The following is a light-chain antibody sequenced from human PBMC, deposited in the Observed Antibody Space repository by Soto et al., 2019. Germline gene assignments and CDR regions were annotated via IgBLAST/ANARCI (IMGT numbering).Light chain of an antibody. CDR1: SSDVGGYNY. CDR2: DVS. V-gene: IGLV2-14*03. J-gene: IGLJ2*01. Sequence: QSVLTQPASVSGSPGQSITISCTGASSDVGGYNYVSWYQHHPGKAPKLMIYDVSNRPSGVSNRFSDSKSGNTASLIISGLQAEDEADYYCSSYTRSSTLFGRGTKLTVL. CDR3: SSYTRSSTL.